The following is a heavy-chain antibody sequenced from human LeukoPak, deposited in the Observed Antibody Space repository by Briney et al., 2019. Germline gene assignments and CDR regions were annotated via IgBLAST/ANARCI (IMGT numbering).Heavy chain of an antibody. CDR1: GFTFSNYA. J-gene: IGHJ4*02. Sequence: PGGSLRLSCAASGFTFSNYAMSWVRQAPGKGLEWVSAISGSGGDTYYADSVKGRLTISRDNSKNTLYLHMNSLRAEDTAVYYCAKRYNTSTSYYSHCDYWGQGTLVTVSS. CDR3: AKRYNTSTSYYSHCDY. V-gene: IGHV3-23*01. D-gene: IGHD3-22*01. CDR2: ISGSGGDT.